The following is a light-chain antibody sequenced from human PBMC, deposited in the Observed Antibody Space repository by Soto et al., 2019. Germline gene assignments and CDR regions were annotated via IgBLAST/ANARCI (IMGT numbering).Light chain of an antibody. CDR2: HAS. J-gene: IGKJ3*01. CDR3: QLYNTYSGT. V-gene: IGKV3-15*01. CDR1: ESVSNN. Sequence: EIVMTQSPATLSVSPGERATLSCRASESVSNNLAWYQQKPGQAPRLLIYHASTRATGIPARFSGSGSGTEFTLTISSLQPDDFATYYCQLYNTYSGTFGPGTKVDIK.